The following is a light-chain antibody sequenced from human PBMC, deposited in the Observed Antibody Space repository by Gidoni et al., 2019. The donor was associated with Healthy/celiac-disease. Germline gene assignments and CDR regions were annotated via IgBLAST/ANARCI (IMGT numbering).Light chain of an antibody. CDR2: GAS. Sequence: EIVLTQSPGTLSLSPGERATLSCRASQSVSSSYLAWYQQKPAQAPRLLIYGASIRATGLPDRLSGSGCCTEVIPIISRREQEDVAVYYCQQYGSSPLTFGGGTKVEIK. J-gene: IGKJ4*01. V-gene: IGKV3-20*01. CDR1: QSVSSSY. CDR3: QQYGSSPLT.